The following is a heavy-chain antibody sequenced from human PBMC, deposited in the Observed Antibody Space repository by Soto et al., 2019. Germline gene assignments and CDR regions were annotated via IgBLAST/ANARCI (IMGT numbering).Heavy chain of an antibody. J-gene: IGHJ5*02. Sequence: QVQLQESGPGLVKPSETLSLTCTVSGGSISSHYWGWIRQTPGKGLEWIGNIYYNVRTTYNPSLKSRITTSIDRPKNQFSQNLRSGTTADTAVHYCARGWGHVDAAMVALSWVDPWCQGTLVTVSS. D-gene: IGHD5-18*01. V-gene: IGHV4-59*11. CDR1: GGSISSHY. CDR2: IYYNVRT. CDR3: ARGWGHVDAAMVALSWVDP.